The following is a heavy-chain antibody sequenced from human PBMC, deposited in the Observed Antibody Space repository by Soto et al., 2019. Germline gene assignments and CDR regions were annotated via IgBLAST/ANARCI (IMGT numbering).Heavy chain of an antibody. V-gene: IGHV5-51*01. CDR3: ARQIYDSDTGPNFQYYFDS. CDR1: GYSFTTYW. D-gene: IGHD3-22*01. CDR2: IYPGDSDT. J-gene: IGHJ4*02. Sequence: GESLKISCKGSGYSFTTYWIGWVRQMPGNGLEWMGVIYPGDSDTRYSPSFQGQVTISVTKSITTVFLQWSSLRASDTAMYYCARQIYDSDTGPNFQYYFDSWGQGTPVTVSS.